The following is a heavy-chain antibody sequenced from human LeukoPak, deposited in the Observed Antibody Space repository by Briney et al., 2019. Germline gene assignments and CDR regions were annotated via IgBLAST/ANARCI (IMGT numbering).Heavy chain of an antibody. Sequence: ASVKVSCKASGYTFTSYYMRWVRQAPGQGHEWMGIINPSGGSTSYAQKFQGRVTMTRETSTSTVYMELSSLKSEDTAVYYCARGPIAARPGWFDPWGQGTLVTVSS. CDR2: INPSGGST. CDR1: GYTFTSYY. D-gene: IGHD6-6*01. CDR3: ARGPIAARPGWFDP. J-gene: IGHJ5*02. V-gene: IGHV1-46*01.